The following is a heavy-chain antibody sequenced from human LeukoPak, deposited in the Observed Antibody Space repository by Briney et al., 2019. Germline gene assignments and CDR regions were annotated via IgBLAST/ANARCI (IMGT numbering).Heavy chain of an antibody. CDR1: GYTFTSYG. J-gene: IGHJ6*02. D-gene: IGHD3-3*01. Sequence: ASVKVSCKASGYTFTSYGISWVRQAPGQGFEWMGWISAYNGNTNYAQKLQGRVTMTTDTSTSTAHMELRSLRSDDTAVYYCARDPRFLEWSPRANYYYYGMDVWGQGTTVTVSS. CDR3: ARDPRFLEWSPRANYYYYGMDV. CDR2: ISAYNGNT. V-gene: IGHV1-18*01.